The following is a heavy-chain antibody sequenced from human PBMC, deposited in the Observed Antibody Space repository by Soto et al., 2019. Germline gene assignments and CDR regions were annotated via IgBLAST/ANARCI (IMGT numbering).Heavy chain of an antibody. Sequence: SETLSLTCTVSGGSISSGGYYWSWIRQHPGKGLEWIGYIYYSGSTYYNPSLKSRVTISVDTSKNQFSLKLSSVTAADTAVYYCASDSSGYYKVRRMDVWGQGTTVTVSS. J-gene: IGHJ6*02. CDR3: ASDSSGYYKVRRMDV. CDR2: IYYSGST. CDR1: GGSISSGGYY. V-gene: IGHV4-31*03. D-gene: IGHD3-22*01.